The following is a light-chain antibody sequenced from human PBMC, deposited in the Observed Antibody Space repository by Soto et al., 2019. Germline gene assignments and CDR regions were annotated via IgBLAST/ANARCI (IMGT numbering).Light chain of an antibody. CDR1: QSVSSY. Sequence: EIVLTQSPATLSLSPGERATLSCRASQSVSSYLAWYQQKPGQAPRLLIYGALSRATGIPDRFSGSGSGTDYTLTISRLEPEDFAVYYCQHYGSSPYTFGQGTKLEIK. V-gene: IGKV3-20*01. CDR2: GAL. J-gene: IGKJ2*01. CDR3: QHYGSSPYT.